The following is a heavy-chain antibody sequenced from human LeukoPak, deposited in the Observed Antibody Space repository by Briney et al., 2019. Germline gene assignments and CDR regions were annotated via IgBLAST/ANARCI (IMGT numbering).Heavy chain of an antibody. Sequence: SQTLSLTCTVSGGSISSGDYYWSWIRQPPGKGLEWIGYIYYSGSTYYNPSLKSRVTISVDTSKNQFSLKLSPVTAADTAVYYCARVDWQLALFDYWGQGTLVTVSS. CDR1: GGSISSGDYY. CDR2: IYYSGST. D-gene: IGHD6-6*01. CDR3: ARVDWQLALFDY. V-gene: IGHV4-30-4*01. J-gene: IGHJ4*02.